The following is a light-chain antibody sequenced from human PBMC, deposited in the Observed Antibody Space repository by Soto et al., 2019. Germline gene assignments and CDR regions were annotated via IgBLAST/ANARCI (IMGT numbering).Light chain of an antibody. CDR1: QSVKNW. CDR2: KAS. CDR3: QQDNSYPYT. V-gene: IGKV1-5*03. Sequence: DIQMTQYPSTLSASVGDRVTITCRASQSVKNWLAWYQQKPGKAPKLLIFKASTLQPGFPSRFSGSASGTEFTLTISSLQPDDFATYYCQQDNSYPYTFGQGTRLDVK. J-gene: IGKJ2*01.